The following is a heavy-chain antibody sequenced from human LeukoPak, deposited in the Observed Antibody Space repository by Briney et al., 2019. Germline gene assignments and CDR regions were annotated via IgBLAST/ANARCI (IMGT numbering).Heavy chain of an antibody. CDR2: INPSGGST. D-gene: IGHD3-22*01. Sequence: ASVKVSCKASGYTFTSYYMHWVRQAPGQGLEWMGIINPSGGSTSYAQKFQGRVTMTRDTSTGTVYMELSSLRSEDTAVYYCARTDYYDSSGYPHDVFDIWGQGTMVTVSS. CDR1: GYTFTSYY. J-gene: IGHJ3*02. V-gene: IGHV1-46*01. CDR3: ARTDYYDSSGYPHDVFDI.